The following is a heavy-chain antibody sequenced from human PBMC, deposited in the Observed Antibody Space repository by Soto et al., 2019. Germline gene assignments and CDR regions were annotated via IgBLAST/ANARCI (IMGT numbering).Heavy chain of an antibody. V-gene: IGHV1-69*01. CDR2: TIPALGTT. CDR3: ARVGVRVSKFSYYQAMDV. D-gene: IGHD2-2*01. Sequence: QVQLVQSGAEVKKPGSSVRVSCKASGGTLNNYGIYWVRQAPGQGLEWMGGTIPALGTTTYAQKFQGRVTNNADDSTSTSYMEMSSLGSEDTAIYYCARVGVRVSKFSYYQAMDVWGQGTTVTVSS. J-gene: IGHJ6*02. CDR1: GGTLNNYG.